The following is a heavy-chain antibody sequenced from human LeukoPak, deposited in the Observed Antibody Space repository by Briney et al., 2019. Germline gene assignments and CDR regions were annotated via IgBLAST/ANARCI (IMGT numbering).Heavy chain of an antibody. D-gene: IGHD4-23*01. V-gene: IGHV4-39*07. CDR1: GGSISSSSYY. CDR2: IFNTGSS. Sequence: PSEILSLTCTVSGGSISSSSYYWGWIRQPPGKGLEWIGSIFNTGSSYYNPSLKSRVTISVDTSKNQFSLKLSSVTAADTAVYYCARVSFLKYGGNPAANFDYWGQGTLVTVSS. CDR3: ARVSFLKYGGNPAANFDY. J-gene: IGHJ4*02.